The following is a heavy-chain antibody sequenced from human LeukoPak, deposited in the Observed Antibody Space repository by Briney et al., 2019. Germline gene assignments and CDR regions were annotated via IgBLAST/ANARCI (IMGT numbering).Heavy chain of an antibody. CDR1: GGSISSGGYS. V-gene: IGHV4-30-2*01. CDR3: ARADSGGGLDY. CDR2: IYHSGST. J-gene: IGHJ4*02. Sequence: PSETLSLTCAVSGGSISSGGYSWSWIRQPPGKGLEWIVYIYHSGSTYYNPSLKSRVTISVDRSKNQFSLKLSSVTAADTAVYYCARADSGGGLDYWGQGTLVTVSS. D-gene: IGHD3-10*01.